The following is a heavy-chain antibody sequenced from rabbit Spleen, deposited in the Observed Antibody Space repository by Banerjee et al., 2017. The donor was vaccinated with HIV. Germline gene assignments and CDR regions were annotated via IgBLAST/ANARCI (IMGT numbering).Heavy chain of an antibody. D-gene: IGHD1-1*01. CDR3: ARNYVNAFDP. Sequence: QSLEESGGDLVKPGGTLTLTCTASGFSFNSSHWICWVRQAPGKGLEGIACIYAGSSGSNYYASWSKGRFTISKTSSTTVTLQMTSLTAADTATYFCARNYVNAFDPWGQGTLVTVS. V-gene: IGHV1S40*01. CDR1: GFSFNSSHW. CDR2: IYAGSSGSN. J-gene: IGHJ2*01.